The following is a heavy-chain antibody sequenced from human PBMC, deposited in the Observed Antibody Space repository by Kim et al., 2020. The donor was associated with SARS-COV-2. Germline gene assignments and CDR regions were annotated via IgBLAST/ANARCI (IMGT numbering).Heavy chain of an antibody. Sequence: YASSVTGRFTISRDNAKNTLYLQMNSLRAEYTTVYYCARDGDRSSNWFDPWGQGTLVTVSS. V-gene: IGHV3-21*01. J-gene: IGHJ5*02. CDR3: ARDGDRSSNWFDP. D-gene: IGHD2-21*02.